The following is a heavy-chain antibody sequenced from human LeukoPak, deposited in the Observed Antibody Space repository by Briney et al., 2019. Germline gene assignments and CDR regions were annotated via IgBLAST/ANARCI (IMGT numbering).Heavy chain of an antibody. CDR2: IYPGDSDT. J-gene: IGHJ6*03. D-gene: IGHD3-10*01. CDR3: ASSIIRGGYYYYMDV. Sequence: GESLKISCKGSGYSFTSYWIGWVRQLPGKGLEWMGIIYPGDSDTRYSPSFQGQVTISADKSISTAYLQWSSLKASDTAMYYCASSIIRGGYYYYMDVWGKGTTVTVAS. V-gene: IGHV5-51*01. CDR1: GYSFTSYW.